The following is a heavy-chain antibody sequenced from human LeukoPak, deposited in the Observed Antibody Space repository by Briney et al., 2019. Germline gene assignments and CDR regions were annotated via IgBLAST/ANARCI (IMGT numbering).Heavy chain of an antibody. Sequence: GGSLRLSCAASGFTFSSYGMSWVRQAPGKGLEWVSAISGSGGSTYYADSVKGRFTISRDNSKNTLYLQMNSLRAEDTAVYYCAKDPRELRYFDVDIRGQGTMVTVSS. CDR3: AKDPRELRYFDVDI. CDR2: ISGSGGST. J-gene: IGHJ3*02. CDR1: GFTFSSYG. V-gene: IGHV3-23*01. D-gene: IGHD3-9*01.